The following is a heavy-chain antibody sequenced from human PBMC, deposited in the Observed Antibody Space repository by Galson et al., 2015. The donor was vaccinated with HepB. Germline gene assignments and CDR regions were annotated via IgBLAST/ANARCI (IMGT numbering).Heavy chain of an antibody. J-gene: IGHJ5*02. D-gene: IGHD2-8*02. V-gene: IGHV1-69*19. CDR3: STDASGWLDP. CDR2: TIPVFGVT. Sequence: SVKVSCRASAGTFTRYAISWVRQAPAHGLEWLEGTIPVFGVTNYTQKFQGRVTITADESTSTAYMELSSLTSEYTAGYYCSTDASGWLDPWGQGTLVTVSS. CDR1: AGTFTRYA.